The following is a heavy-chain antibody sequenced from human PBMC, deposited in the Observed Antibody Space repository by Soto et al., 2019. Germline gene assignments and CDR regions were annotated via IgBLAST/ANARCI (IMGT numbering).Heavy chain of an antibody. CDR2: ISGSGGST. V-gene: IGHV3-23*01. D-gene: IGHD6-19*01. CDR3: AKLSSGWFGPFDY. J-gene: IGHJ4*02. Sequence: GSLRTSRAASGFTAHGWGLQGPGKGLEWVSVISGSGGSTYYADSVKGRFTISRDNSKNTLYLQMNSLRAEDTAVYYCAKLSSGWFGPFDYWGQGTLVTVSS. CDR1: GFTA.